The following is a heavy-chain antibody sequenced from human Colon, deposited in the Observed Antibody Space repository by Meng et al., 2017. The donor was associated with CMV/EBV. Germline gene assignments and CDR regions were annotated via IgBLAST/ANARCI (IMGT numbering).Heavy chain of an antibody. J-gene: IGHJ4*02. Sequence: GQLQHWGAGLLKPSETLFLTCAVYGGSFSGYYWSWIRQTPGKGLEWIGEINHSGSTNYNPSLKSRVTISVDPSKNQFSLKLSSVTAADTAVYYCASILFAAAAGGWGGYWGQGTLVTVSS. V-gene: IGHV4-34*01. CDR3: ASILFAAAAGGWGGY. D-gene: IGHD6-13*01. CDR2: INHSGST. CDR1: GGSFSGYY.